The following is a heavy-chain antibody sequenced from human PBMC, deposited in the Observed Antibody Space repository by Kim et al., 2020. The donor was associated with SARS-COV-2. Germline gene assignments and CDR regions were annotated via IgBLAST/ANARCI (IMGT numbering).Heavy chain of an antibody. Sequence: GGSLRLSCAASGFTFSSYAMHWVRQAPGKGLEYVSAISSNGGSTYYANSVKGRFTISRDNSKNTLYLQMGSLRAEDMAVYYCARGGREWEPSPFDPWGQGTLVTVSS. D-gene: IGHD1-26*01. V-gene: IGHV3-64*01. J-gene: IGHJ5*02. CDR1: GFTFSSYA. CDR2: ISSNGGST. CDR3: ARGGREWEPSPFDP.